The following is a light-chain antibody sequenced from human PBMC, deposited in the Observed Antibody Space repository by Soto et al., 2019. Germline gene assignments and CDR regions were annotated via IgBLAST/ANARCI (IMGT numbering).Light chain of an antibody. J-gene: IGKJ3*01. V-gene: IGKV3-11*01. CDR2: DAS. CDR3: QQRSNWPPFT. Sequence: EVVLTQSPATLSLSLGERATLSCRASQSVGSSLAWYQQKPGQTPRLLIYDASNRATGIPARFSGSGSGTDFTLTISSLEPEDFAVYYCQQRSNWPPFTFGPGTTVDVK. CDR1: QSVGSS.